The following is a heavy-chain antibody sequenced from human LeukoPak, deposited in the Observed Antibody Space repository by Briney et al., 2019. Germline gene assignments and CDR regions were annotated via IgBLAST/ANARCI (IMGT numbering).Heavy chain of an antibody. CDR3: ARDWSSSWSGTPFDY. D-gene: IGHD6-13*01. CDR1: GFTFSSYE. J-gene: IGHJ4*02. V-gene: IGHV3-21*01. Sequence: GSLRLSCAASGFTFSSYEMNWVRQAPGKGLEWVSSISSSSSYIYYADSVKGRFTISRDNAKNSLYLQMNSLRAEDTAVYYCARDWSSSWSGTPFDYWGQGTLVTVSS. CDR2: ISSSSSYI.